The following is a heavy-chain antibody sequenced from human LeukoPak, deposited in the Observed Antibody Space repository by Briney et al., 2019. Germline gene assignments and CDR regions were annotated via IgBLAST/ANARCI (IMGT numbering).Heavy chain of an antibody. D-gene: IGHD3-10*01. J-gene: IGHJ4*02. V-gene: IGHV3-48*01. Sequence: GGSLRLSCAASGFTFSSYSMNWVRQAPGTGLEWVSYISSGSTTIYYADSVKGRFTISRDNSKNTLYLQMNSLRAEDTAVYYCAKDSLGSGTSYFDYWGQGTLVTVSS. CDR1: GFTFSSYS. CDR2: ISSGSTTI. CDR3: AKDSLGSGTSYFDY.